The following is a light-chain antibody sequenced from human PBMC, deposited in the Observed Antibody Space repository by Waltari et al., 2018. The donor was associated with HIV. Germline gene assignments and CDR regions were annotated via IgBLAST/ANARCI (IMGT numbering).Light chain of an antibody. CDR1: QSVSSAY. CDR3: QQYGSSPFT. Sequence: EIVLTQSPGTLSLSPGDRATLSCRASQSVSSAYLAWYQQKPGQAPRLLIYGASNRATGIPDRFSGSGSGTDFTLTISRLEPEDFAVYYCQQYGSSPFTFGPGTKLDIK. V-gene: IGKV3-20*01. J-gene: IGKJ3*01. CDR2: GAS.